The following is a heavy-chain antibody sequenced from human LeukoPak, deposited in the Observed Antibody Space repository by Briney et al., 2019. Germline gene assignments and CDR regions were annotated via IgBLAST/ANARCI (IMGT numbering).Heavy chain of an antibody. J-gene: IGHJ6*04. CDR2: ISGRSTYI. CDR1: GFSFSSFS. Sequence: PGGSLRLSCAASGFSFSSFSMTWVRQAPGKGLECVSSISGRSTYIYYADSVKGRFTVSRDNANSSVYLQMNSLRDEDTAVYYCARSARGVIFDVWGKGTTVTVSS. CDR3: ARSARGVIFDV. V-gene: IGHV3-21*06. D-gene: IGHD3-10*01.